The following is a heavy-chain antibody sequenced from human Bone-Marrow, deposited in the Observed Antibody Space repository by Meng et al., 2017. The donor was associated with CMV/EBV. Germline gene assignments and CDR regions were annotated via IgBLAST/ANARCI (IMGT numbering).Heavy chain of an antibody. V-gene: IGHV3-9*01. D-gene: IGHD3-3*01. CDR3: AKDRGSASYNRGVWSGYYVFDL. CDR1: GFTFDDYA. Sequence: SLKISCAASGFTFDDYAMHWVRQAPGKGLEWVSGISWNSGSIGYADSVKGRFTISRDNSKNTLHLQVNGLRGEDTAVYFCAKDRGSASYNRGVWSGYYVFDLWWQGTLVTFSS. CDR2: ISWNSGSI. J-gene: IGHJ4*02.